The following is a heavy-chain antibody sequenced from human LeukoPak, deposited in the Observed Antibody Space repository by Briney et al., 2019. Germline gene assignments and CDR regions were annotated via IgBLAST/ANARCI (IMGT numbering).Heavy chain of an antibody. CDR3: ARHPRVGRCSGGSCLVKHWFDP. Sequence: ASVKVSCKASGYTFNTYGITWVRQAPGQGLEWMGWINTNTGNPTYAQGFTGRFVFSLDTSVSTAYLQISGLKAEDTAVYYCARHPRVGRCSGGSCLVKHWFDPWGQGTLVTVSS. CDR1: GYTFNTYG. D-gene: IGHD2-15*01. V-gene: IGHV7-4-1*02. CDR2: INTNTGNP. J-gene: IGHJ5*02.